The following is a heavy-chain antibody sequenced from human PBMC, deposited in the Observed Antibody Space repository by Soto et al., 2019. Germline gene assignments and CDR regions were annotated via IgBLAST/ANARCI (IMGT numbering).Heavy chain of an antibody. CDR3: AGTTSHQWYYMDV. Sequence: QVQLQESGPGLVKPSQTLSLTCAISGDSVSSNSAARNWIRLSPSRGLEWLARTYYRSRWYNEYAVSVRSRITVNPDTSKNQFSLQLTSVTPEDTAVYYCAGTTSHQWYYMDVWGKGTTVTVSS. CDR2: TYYRSRWYN. V-gene: IGHV6-1*01. D-gene: IGHD1-7*01. CDR1: GDSVSSNSAA. J-gene: IGHJ6*03.